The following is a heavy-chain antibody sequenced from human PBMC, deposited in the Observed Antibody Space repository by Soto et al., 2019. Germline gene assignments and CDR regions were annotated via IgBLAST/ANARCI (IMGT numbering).Heavy chain of an antibody. V-gene: IGHV3-30*18. Sequence: QVQLVESGGGVAQPGTSLKLSCAASGFTFDDFGFHWVRQAPGKGLEWVASLSYDGSHEYYADSVKGRLTISRDNSKITLYLQMNSLKTEDTAMYYCAKEMFPRTVLDSSSPWGDYWGQGTLVTVSS. CDR3: AKEMFPRTVLDSSSPWGDY. CDR2: LSYDGSHE. J-gene: IGHJ4*02. D-gene: IGHD3-22*01. CDR1: GFTFDDFG.